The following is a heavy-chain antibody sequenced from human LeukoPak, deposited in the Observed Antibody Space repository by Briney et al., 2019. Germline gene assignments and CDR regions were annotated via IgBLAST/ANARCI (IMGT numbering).Heavy chain of an antibody. CDR3: ARDRCNGGTCYLSVLDY. J-gene: IGHJ4*02. D-gene: IGHD2-15*01. Sequence: NPGGSLRLSCAASRFTFSNAWMSWVRQAPGKGLEWVGRIKSKTDGGTTDYAAPVKGRFTISRDNSKNTLYLQMNSLRAEDTAVYYCARDRCNGGTCYLSVLDYWGQGTLVTVSS. V-gene: IGHV3-15*01. CDR1: RFTFSNAW. CDR2: IKSKTDGGTT.